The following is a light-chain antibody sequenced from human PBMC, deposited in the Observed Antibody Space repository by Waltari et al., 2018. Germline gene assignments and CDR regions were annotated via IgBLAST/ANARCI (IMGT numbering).Light chain of an antibody. V-gene: IGLV2-23*01. CDR3: CSYAGSATLV. J-gene: IGLJ2*01. CDR1: SSDVGKYNL. CDR2: EGN. Sequence: QSALTQPASVSGSPGQSITISCTGSSSDVGKYNLVSWYQQYPGKAPKLILYEGNKRPSGVSDRFSDSKSGNTASLTISGLRAEDEAHYYCCSYAGSATLVFGGGTKLTVL.